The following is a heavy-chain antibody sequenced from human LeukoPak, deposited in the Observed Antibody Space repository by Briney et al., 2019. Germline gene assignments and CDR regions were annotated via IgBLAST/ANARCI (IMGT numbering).Heavy chain of an antibody. D-gene: IGHD5-12*01. V-gene: IGHV3-66*01. CDR3: ARDPYSGYYGAYYYYYMDV. Sequence: GGSLRLSCAASGFTVSTNYRSWVRQAPGKGLEWVSVIYSAGSTSYLDPVKARYPISRGNSKNTLYLQMNSLRAEDAALYFCARDPYSGYYGAYYYYYMDVWGKGTTVTISS. J-gene: IGHJ6*03. CDR1: GFTVSTNY. CDR2: IYSAGST.